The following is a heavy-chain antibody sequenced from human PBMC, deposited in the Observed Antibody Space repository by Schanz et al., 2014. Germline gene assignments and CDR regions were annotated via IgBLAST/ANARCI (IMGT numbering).Heavy chain of an antibody. CDR1: GFTFSSYD. Sequence: EVQLVESGGGLVEPGGSLRLSCVASGFTFSSYDVFWVRQAPGKGLEWVSTIGTSGGTNYAESVKGRFTISRDNSKNTLYLQMNSLRAEDTAVYFCAKIERNEDWGQGTLVTVSS. V-gene: IGHV3-23*04. CDR3: AKIERNED. D-gene: IGHD1-1*01. CDR2: IGTSGGT. J-gene: IGHJ4*02.